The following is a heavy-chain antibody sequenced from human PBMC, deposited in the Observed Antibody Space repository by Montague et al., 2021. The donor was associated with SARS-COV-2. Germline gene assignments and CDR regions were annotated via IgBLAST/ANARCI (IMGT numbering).Heavy chain of an antibody. D-gene: IGHD4-23*01. CDR2: IYDCGAV. Sequence: SKTLSLTCTVSGGFITGYYWSWLRRSPGKGLEWIAYIYDCGAVNYNPSXXSRVTISTDTSKNQLSLKVNSVTAADTAVYYCVRDHPYGGPRGAYDIWGQGTVVTVSS. CDR1: GGFITGYY. CDR3: VRDHPYGGPRGAYDI. V-gene: IGHV4-59*01. J-gene: IGHJ3*02.